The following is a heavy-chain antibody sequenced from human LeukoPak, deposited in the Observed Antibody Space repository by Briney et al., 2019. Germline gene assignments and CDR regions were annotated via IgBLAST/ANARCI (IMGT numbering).Heavy chain of an antibody. CDR3: ARSRPAPKEFDH. J-gene: IGHJ4*02. D-gene: IGHD2-2*01. V-gene: IGHV4-4*09. Sequence: PSETLSLTCTVSDDSISDYYWCWIRQPPGKGLEWIGYIYTRGTTNYNPSLKSRVTMSADTSKNQFSLKLASVTAADTAVYYCARSRPAPKEFDHWGQGTLVTVSS. CDR2: IYTRGTT. CDR1: DDSISDYY.